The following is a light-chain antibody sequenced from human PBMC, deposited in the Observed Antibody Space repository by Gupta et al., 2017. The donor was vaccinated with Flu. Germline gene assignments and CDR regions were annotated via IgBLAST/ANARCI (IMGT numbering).Light chain of an antibody. J-gene: IGLJ2*01. CDR1: SSDVGSYNL. Sequence: QSALTQPASVSGSPGQSITFSCTGTSSDVGSYNLVSWYQQHPGKAPKLMMYEGSKRPSGVSNRFSGSKSGNTASLTISGLQAEDEADYYCCSYAGSSTHVVFGGGTKLTVL. V-gene: IGLV2-23*01. CDR2: EGS. CDR3: CSYAGSSTHVV.